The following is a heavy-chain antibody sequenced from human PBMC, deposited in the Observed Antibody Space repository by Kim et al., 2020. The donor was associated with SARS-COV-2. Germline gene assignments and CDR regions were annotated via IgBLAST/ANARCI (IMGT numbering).Heavy chain of an antibody. V-gene: IGHV1-69*04. CDR1: GGTFSSYA. CDR2: IIPILGIA. CDR3: ARDSREYIAVADTRTDY. D-gene: IGHD6-19*01. Sequence: SVKVSCKASGGTFSSYAISWVRQAPGQGLEWMGRIIPILGIANYAQKFQGRVTITADKSTSTAYMELSSLRSEDTAVYYCARDSREYIAVADTRTDYWGQGTLVTVSS. J-gene: IGHJ4*02.